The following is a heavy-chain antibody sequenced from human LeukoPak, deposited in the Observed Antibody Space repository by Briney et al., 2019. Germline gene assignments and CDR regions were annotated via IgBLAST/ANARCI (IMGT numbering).Heavy chain of an antibody. Sequence: GGSLTLSCAASGFTFSSYWMSWVRQAPGKGLEGVANIKPDGSEKYYVDSVKGRFTISRDNAKNSLYLQMNSLRAEDTALYYCARTYYYDSSGPDYWGQGTLVTVSS. V-gene: IGHV3-7*04. CDR1: GFTFSSYW. J-gene: IGHJ4*02. D-gene: IGHD3-22*01. CDR3: ARTYYYDSSGPDY. CDR2: IKPDGSEK.